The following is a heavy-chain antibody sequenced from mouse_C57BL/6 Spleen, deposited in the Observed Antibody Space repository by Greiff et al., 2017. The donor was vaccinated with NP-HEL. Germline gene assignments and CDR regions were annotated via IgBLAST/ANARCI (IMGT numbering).Heavy chain of an antibody. CDR2: IDPSDSGT. CDR1: GYTFTSYW. Sequence: QVQLKQPGAELVRPGTSVKLSCKASGYTFTSYWMHWVKQRPGQGLEWIGVIDPSDSGTNYNHKFKGKATLTVDTSSSTAYMQLSSLTSEDSAVYYCARCNGWYFDVWGTGTTVTVSS. V-gene: IGHV1-59*01. CDR3: ARCNGWYFDV. J-gene: IGHJ1*03.